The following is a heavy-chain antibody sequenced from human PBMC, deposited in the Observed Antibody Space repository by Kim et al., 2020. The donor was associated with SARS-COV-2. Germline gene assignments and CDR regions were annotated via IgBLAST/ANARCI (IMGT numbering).Heavy chain of an antibody. CDR1: GFTFDTYA. CDR2: ISGGAVNK. D-gene: IGHD2-21*01. V-gene: IGHV3-23*01. CDR3: AKMVIMDGYNYFYYCAMDV. Sequence: GGSLRLSCVASGFTFDTYAMSWVRQAPGKGLEWVSVISGGAVNKFYADSVRGRFTISRDNSKNTLYLQINSLRDEDTALYYCAKMVIMDGYNYFYYCAMDVWGQGTTVTGSS. J-gene: IGHJ6*02.